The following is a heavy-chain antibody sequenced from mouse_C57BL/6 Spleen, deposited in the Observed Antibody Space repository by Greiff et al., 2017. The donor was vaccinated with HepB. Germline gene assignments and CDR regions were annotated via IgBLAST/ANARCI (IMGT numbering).Heavy chain of an antibody. CDR1: GFSLTSYG. CDR3: AKIYSNYEGYFDV. CDR2: IWRGGST. Sequence: QVQLQQSGPGLVQPSQRLSITCTVSGFSLTSYGVHWVRQSPGKGLEWLGVIWRGGSTDYNAAFMSRLSITKDNSKSQVFFKMNSLQADDTAIYYCAKIYSNYEGYFDVWGTGTTVTVSS. J-gene: IGHJ1*03. D-gene: IGHD2-5*01. V-gene: IGHV2-5*01.